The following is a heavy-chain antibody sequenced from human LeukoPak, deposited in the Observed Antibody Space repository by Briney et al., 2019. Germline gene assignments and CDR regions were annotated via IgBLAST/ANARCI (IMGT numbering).Heavy chain of an antibody. CDR3: AKDLHEQWLVSADAFDI. J-gene: IGHJ3*02. CDR2: MNPNSGNT. Sequence: GASVKVSCKASGYTFTSYDINWVRQATGQGLEWMGWMNPNSGNTGYAQKFQGRVTMTRNTSISTAYMELSSLRSEDTALYYCAKDLHEQWLVSADAFDIWGLGTMVTVSS. D-gene: IGHD6-19*01. V-gene: IGHV1-8*01. CDR1: GYTFTSYD.